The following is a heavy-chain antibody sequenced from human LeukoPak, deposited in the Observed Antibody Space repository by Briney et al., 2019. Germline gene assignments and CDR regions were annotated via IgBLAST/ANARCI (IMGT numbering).Heavy chain of an antibody. V-gene: IGHV3-11*01. CDR2: ISSSGSTI. CDR1: GFTFSDYY. J-gene: IGHJ4*02. D-gene: IGHD3-22*01. Sequence: GGSLRLSCAASGFTFSDYYMSWIRQAPGKGLEWVSYISSSGSTIYYADSVKGRFTISSDNAKNSLYLQMNSLRAEDTAVYYCARDSFYDSSGYHLSYWGQGTLVTVSS. CDR3: ARDSFYDSSGYHLSY.